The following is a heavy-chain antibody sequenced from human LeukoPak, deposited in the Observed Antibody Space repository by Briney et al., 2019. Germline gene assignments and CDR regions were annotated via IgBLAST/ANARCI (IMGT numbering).Heavy chain of an antibody. CDR3: ARGCSGGSCYPSSRYYYYYYMDV. CDR2: IYTSGST. CDR1: GGSISSYY. D-gene: IGHD2-15*01. V-gene: IGHV4-4*07. J-gene: IGHJ6*03. Sequence: PSETLSLTCTVSGGSISSYYWSWIRQPAGKGLEWIGRIYTSGSTKYNPSLKSRVTMSVDTSKNQFSLKLSSVTAADTAVYYCARGCSGGSCYPSSRYYYYYYMDVWGKGTTVTVSS.